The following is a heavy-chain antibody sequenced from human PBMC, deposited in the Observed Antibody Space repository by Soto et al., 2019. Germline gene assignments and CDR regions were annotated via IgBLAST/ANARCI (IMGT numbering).Heavy chain of an antibody. CDR3: AREVVYYASRSYRPYSGMDV. J-gene: IGHJ6*02. D-gene: IGHD3-10*01. V-gene: IGHV1-3*01. Sequence: QVQLVQSGAEVKKPGASVKVSCKASGYTFTSYALHWVRQAPGQRLECMGWINAGNGNTKYSQKFQDRVTITRDTSASTAYMELSSLRSEDTAGYYCAREVVYYASRSYRPYSGMDVWGQGTTVTVSS. CDR1: GYTFTSYA. CDR2: INAGNGNT.